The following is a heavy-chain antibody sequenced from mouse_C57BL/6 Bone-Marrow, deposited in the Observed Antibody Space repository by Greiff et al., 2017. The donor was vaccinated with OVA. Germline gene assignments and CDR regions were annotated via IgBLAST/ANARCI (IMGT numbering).Heavy chain of an antibody. CDR1: GYTFSDYY. CDR3: AKDYYGSSWYFDV. Sequence: VQLQQSGPELVKPGASVKISCKASGYTFSDYYMNWVKQSHGKSLEWIGDINPNNGGTDYNQKFKGKGTMTVDKSSRTAYMELRSLTSEDSAVYYCAKDYYGSSWYFDVWGTGTTVTVAS. D-gene: IGHD1-1*01. J-gene: IGHJ1*03. CDR2: INPNNGGT. V-gene: IGHV1-26*01.